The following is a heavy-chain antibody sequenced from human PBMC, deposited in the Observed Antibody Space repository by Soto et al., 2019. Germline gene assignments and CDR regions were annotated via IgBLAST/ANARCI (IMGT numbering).Heavy chain of an antibody. V-gene: IGHV4-31*03. Sequence: QVQLQESGPGLVKPSQTLSLTCTVSGGSISSGGYYWSWIRQHPGKGLEWIGYINYSGSTYYNPSLKSRVTISVDTSKNQFSLKLSSVTAADTAVYYCARVPGYCIGGSCYSDIWFDPWGQGTLVTVSS. CDR1: GGSISSGGYY. D-gene: IGHD2-15*01. J-gene: IGHJ5*02. CDR3: ARVPGYCIGGSCYSDIWFDP. CDR2: INYSGST.